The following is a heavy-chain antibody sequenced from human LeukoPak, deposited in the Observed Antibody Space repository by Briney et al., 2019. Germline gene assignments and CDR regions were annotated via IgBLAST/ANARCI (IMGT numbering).Heavy chain of an antibody. V-gene: IGHV3-23*01. CDR3: AKNKWERSGAFDI. CDR1: GFTFSKNA. CDR2: MSGSGDSS. D-gene: IGHD1-26*01. Sequence: GGSLRLSCAASGFTFSKNAMSWVRQAPGKGLEWVSAMSGSGDSSYYADSVKGRFTISRDISKNTLYLQMNSLGVEDTAVYYCAKNKWERSGAFDIWGQGTTVTVSS. J-gene: IGHJ3*02.